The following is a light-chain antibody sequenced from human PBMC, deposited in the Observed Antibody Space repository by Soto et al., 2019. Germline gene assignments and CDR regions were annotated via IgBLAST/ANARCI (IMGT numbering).Light chain of an antibody. V-gene: IGLV6-57*01. CDR2: EDD. J-gene: IGLJ2*01. Sequence: NFMLTQPHSVSESPGKTVTISCTRSSGSIGNNFVQWYQQRPGTSPTTVIYEDDDRPSGVPERFSGSIDSSSNSASLTISGLETEDEADYYCQSYDTRNVVFGGGTKLTVL. CDR1: SGSIGNNF. CDR3: QSYDTRNVV.